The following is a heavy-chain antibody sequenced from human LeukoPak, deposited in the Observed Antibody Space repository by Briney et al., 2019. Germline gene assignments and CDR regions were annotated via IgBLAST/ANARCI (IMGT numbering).Heavy chain of an antibody. CDR3: ARQGGFYDNRGYNDAFDI. J-gene: IGHJ3*02. Sequence: GESLKISCKGSGYSFTTYWISWVRPMPGKGLEWMGRIDPSDSYTNYSPSFQGHVTISVDKSISTAYLQWSSLKASDTAMYYCARQGGFYDNRGYNDAFDIWGQGTVVTVSS. CDR1: GYSFTTYW. D-gene: IGHD3-22*01. V-gene: IGHV5-10-1*01. CDR2: IDPSDSYT.